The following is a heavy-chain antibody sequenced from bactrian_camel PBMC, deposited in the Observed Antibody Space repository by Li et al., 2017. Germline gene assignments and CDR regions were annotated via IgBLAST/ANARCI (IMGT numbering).Heavy chain of an antibody. Sequence: HVQLVESGGGSVQAGGSLRLSCERSGFVYTGYCISWFRQAPGKEREWVAVIDSASASKNYAASVKGRFTISRDNAKNKVYLQMNSLKREDTAVYYCVRRLWNSDYSFGYWGQGTQVTVS. CDR3: VRRLWNSDYSFGY. CDR2: IDSASASK. D-gene: IGHD4*01. J-gene: IGHJ6*01. CDR1: GFVYTGYC. V-gene: IGHV3S1*01.